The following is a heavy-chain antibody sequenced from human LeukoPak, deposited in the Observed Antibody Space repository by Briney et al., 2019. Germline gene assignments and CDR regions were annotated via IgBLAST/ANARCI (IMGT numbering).Heavy chain of an antibody. Sequence: GGSLRLSCAASGFTFDDYAMHWVRQAPGKGLEWVSGISWNSGSIGYADSVKGRFTISKDNAKNSLYLQMNSLRAEDTAVYYCAKVGAGYFDLSPYFVYWGQGTLVTVSS. D-gene: IGHD3-9*01. CDR3: AKVGAGYFDLSPYFVY. CDR1: GFTFDDYA. J-gene: IGHJ4*02. CDR2: ISWNSGSI. V-gene: IGHV3-9*01.